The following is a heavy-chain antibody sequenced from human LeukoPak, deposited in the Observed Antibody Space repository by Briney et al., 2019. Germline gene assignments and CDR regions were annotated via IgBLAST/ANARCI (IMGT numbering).Heavy chain of an antibody. CDR3: ARDFIGSSWYGFSREGFDY. CDR1: GFTFSSYG. CDR2: IWYDGSNK. V-gene: IGHV3-33*01. D-gene: IGHD6-13*01. Sequence: PGGSLRLSCAASGFTFSSYGMHWVRQAPGKGLEWVAVIWYDGSNKYYADSVKGRFTISRNNSKNTLYLQMNSLRAEDTAVYYCARDFIGSSWYGFSREGFDYWGQGTLVTVSS. J-gene: IGHJ4*02.